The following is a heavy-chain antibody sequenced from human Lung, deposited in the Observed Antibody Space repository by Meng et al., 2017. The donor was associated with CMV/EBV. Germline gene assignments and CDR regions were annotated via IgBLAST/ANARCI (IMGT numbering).Heavy chain of an antibody. Sequence: ASXXVSCQASGYTFTAHYFHWVRQAPGQGLEWMGWIHPHRGDTNYAQQFQGRVTLTRDTSINTGYMELTRLTSDDTAVYYCARDNNGGPDYWGQGTLVTVSS. CDR3: ARDNNGGPDY. D-gene: IGHD7-27*01. J-gene: IGHJ4*02. V-gene: IGHV1-2*02. CDR2: IHPHRGDT. CDR1: GYTFTAHY.